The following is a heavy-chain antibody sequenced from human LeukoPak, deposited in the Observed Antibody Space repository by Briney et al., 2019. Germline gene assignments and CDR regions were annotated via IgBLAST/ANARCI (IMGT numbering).Heavy chain of an antibody. V-gene: IGHV3-23*01. CDR3: ARSHPRVVVTASYFDY. CDR1: GFTFSRYA. Sequence: TGGSLRLSCAGSGFTFSRYAMSWVRQAPGKGLEWVSAIGGSGDTYYADSVKGRFTISRDNSKNTLYLQMNSLRAEDTAVYYCARSHPRVVVTASYFDYWGQGTLVTVSS. D-gene: IGHD2-21*02. CDR2: IGGSGDT. J-gene: IGHJ4*02.